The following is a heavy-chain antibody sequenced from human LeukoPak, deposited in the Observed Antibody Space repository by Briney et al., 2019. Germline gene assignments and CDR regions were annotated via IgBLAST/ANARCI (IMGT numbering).Heavy chain of an antibody. D-gene: IGHD3-10*01. Sequence: GGSLDPSCAASGFTFSSYSMTWFRQAPGKGLDWVPIISGSGDTTYYADSVKGRFTISRDNSKNTLYLQVNSLRAEDTAVYYCARDEHYGSGSYPLDYWGQGTLVTVSS. J-gene: IGHJ4*02. CDR3: ARDEHYGSGSYPLDY. CDR2: ISGSGDTT. CDR1: GFTFSSYS. V-gene: IGHV3-23*01.